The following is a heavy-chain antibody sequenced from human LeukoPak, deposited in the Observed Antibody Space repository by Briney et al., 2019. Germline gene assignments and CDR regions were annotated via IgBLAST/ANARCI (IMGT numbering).Heavy chain of an antibody. CDR3: AKGQYSGCDSQTDY. D-gene: IGHD5-12*01. CDR2: ISWSGGGK. V-gene: IGHV3-9*01. CDR1: GFKFEDYA. Sequence: GGSLTLSCAASGFKFEDYAKHWVRQTPGKGLQWVSGISWSGGGKGYEDSVKGRFTISRDNPKNSLYLQMNTVRSEDTAIYYCAKGQYSGCDSQTDYWGQGTLVTVSS. J-gene: IGHJ4*02.